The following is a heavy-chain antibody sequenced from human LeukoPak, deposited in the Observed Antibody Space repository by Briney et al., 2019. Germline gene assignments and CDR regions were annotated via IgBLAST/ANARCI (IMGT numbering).Heavy chain of an antibody. D-gene: IGHD3-10*01. V-gene: IGHV3-74*01. Sequence: GGSLRLSCAASGFTFSSYWMRWVRHAPGKGLVWVSHINSDGSSTNYADSVKGRFTISRDNAKNTLFLQMNSLRAEDTAVYYCASPVLVWSDAFDIWGQGTVATVTS. CDR2: INSDGSST. CDR3: ASPVLVWSDAFDI. J-gene: IGHJ3*02. CDR1: GFTFSSYW.